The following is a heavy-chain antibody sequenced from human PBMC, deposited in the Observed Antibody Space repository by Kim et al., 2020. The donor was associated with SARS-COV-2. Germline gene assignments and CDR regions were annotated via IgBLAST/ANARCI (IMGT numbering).Heavy chain of an antibody. V-gene: IGHV4-39*07. J-gene: IGHJ3*02. CDR3: ARANSDYDAFDI. Sequence: YYNPSLKSRVTISVDTSKNQFSLKLSSVTAADTAVYYCARANSDYDAFDIWGQGTMVTVSS. D-gene: IGHD4-4*01.